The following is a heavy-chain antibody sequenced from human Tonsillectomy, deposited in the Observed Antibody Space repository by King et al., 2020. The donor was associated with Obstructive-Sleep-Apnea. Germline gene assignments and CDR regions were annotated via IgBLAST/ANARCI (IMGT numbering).Heavy chain of an antibody. Sequence: VQLLESGGGVVQPGRSLRLSCAASGFTFSIYAMHWVRQAPGKGLEWVAVISYDGSNKYYADSMKGRFTISRDNSKNTLYLQMNSLRAEDTAVYYCARSKYYDMDVWGQGTTVTVSS. CDR1: GFTFSIYA. CDR3: ARSKYYDMDV. J-gene: IGHJ6*02. D-gene: IGHD4-11*01. V-gene: IGHV3-30*04. CDR2: ISYDGSNK.